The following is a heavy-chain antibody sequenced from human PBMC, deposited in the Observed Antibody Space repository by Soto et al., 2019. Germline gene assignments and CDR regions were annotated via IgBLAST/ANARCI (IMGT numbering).Heavy chain of an antibody. CDR2: ISGYNGNT. J-gene: IGHJ6*02. CDR3: TWFLMVGGWFDPNYYHGMDV. V-gene: IGHV1-18*01. Sequence: QVQLVQSGAEVKKPGASVTVSCKTSGYTFSNYGINWVRQAPGQGLEWMGWISGYNGNTNYAQTGQARVNMTTDTSTGTVNMELRSLKSDDAAIYYCTWFLMVGGWFDPNYYHGMDVWGQGTTVTVSS. CDR1: GYTFSNYG. D-gene: IGHD6-19*01.